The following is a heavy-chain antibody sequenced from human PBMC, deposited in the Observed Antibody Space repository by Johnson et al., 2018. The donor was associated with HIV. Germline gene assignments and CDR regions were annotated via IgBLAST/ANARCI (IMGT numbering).Heavy chain of an antibody. V-gene: IGHV3-30-3*01. CDR2: ISYDGRNK. J-gene: IGHJ3*02. CDR3: ASLIAAAGDDAFDI. Sequence: QVQLVESGGGVVQPGRSLRLSCAASGFTFSSYAMHWVRQAPGKGLEWVAVISYDGRNKFQADSVKGRFTISRDNSKNTLYLQMNSLRAEDTAVYYCASLIAAAGDDAFDIWGQGTMVTVSS. CDR1: GFTFSSYA. D-gene: IGHD6-13*01.